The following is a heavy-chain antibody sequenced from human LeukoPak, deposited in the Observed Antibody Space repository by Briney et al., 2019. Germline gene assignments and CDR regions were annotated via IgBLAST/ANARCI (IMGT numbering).Heavy chain of an antibody. J-gene: IGHJ4*02. D-gene: IGHD1-7*01. V-gene: IGHV5-51*01. CDR3: ARQKYSWNYVYDY. Sequence: GESLKISCKGSGYSFTSHWIGWVRQMPGKGLELMGIISPGDSDARYSPSFQGQVTLSADKSLSTAYLQWSSLKASDTAMYYCARQKYSWNYVYDYWGQGALVTVSS. CDR1: GYSFTSHW. CDR2: ISPGDSDA.